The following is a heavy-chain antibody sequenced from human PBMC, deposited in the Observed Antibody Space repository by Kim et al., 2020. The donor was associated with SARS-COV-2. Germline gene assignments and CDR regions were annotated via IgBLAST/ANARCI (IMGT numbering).Heavy chain of an antibody. J-gene: IGHJ6*01. CDR1: GASISSSAYY. V-gene: IGHV4-39*01. CDR2: ISYSGNT. Sequence: SETLSLTCSVSGASISSSAYYWGWIRQSPGKGLEWIGGISYSGNTYSNPSLKSRVTISVDTSKSQVTLTLRSVTAADTAVYYCARNLMYSYAPGAVDYY. D-gene: IGHD3-10*01. CDR3: ARNLMYSYAPGAVDYY.